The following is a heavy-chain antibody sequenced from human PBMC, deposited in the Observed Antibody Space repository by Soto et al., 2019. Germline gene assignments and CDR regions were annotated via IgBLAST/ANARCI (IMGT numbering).Heavy chain of an antibody. D-gene: IGHD6-19*01. CDR1: GYTFTSYG. CDR3: ARGGSGWQKCYYFDY. V-gene: IGHV1-18*01. Sequence: GASVKVSCKASGYTFTSYGISWVRQAPGQGLEWMGWISAYNGNTNYAQKFQGRVTMTRDTSTSTVYMELSSLRSEDTAVYYCARGGSGWQKCYYFDYWGQGTLVTVSS. J-gene: IGHJ4*02. CDR2: ISAYNGNT.